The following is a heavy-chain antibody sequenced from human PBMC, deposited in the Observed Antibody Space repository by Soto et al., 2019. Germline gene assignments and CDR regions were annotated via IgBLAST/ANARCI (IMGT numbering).Heavy chain of an antibody. CDR1: GFSFSSFA. D-gene: IGHD2-21*01. CDR3: AKTRGAMIDAISVYGMDV. V-gene: IGHV3-23*01. CDR2: ISGSADST. Sequence: EVQLLESGGGFIHPGGSLRLSCAASGFSFSSFAMNWVRQAPGKGLEWVSIISGSADSTFYADSVKGRFTISRDNYKSTLYLQINSLRAEDTAVYYCAKTRGAMIDAISVYGMDVWGQGTTVTVSS. J-gene: IGHJ6*02.